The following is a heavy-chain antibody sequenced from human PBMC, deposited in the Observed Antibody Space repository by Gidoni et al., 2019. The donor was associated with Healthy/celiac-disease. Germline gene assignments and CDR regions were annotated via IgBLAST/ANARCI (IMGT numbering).Heavy chain of an antibody. Sequence: EVQLVESGGGLVKPGGSLRLSCEAYGFTFSTAWMGWVRQAPGKGLAVCGRIKSKTDGGTTDYAAHVKGRFTISRDDSKNTLYLQMNSLKTEDTAVYYCTTETSPYYYYYGMDVWGQGTTVTVSS. CDR1: GFTFSTAW. J-gene: IGHJ6*02. CDR2: IKSKTDGGTT. CDR3: TTETSPYYYYYGMDV. V-gene: IGHV3-15*01.